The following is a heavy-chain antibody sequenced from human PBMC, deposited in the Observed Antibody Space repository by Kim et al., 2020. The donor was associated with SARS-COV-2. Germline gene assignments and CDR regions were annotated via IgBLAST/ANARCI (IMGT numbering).Heavy chain of an antibody. CDR3: ARGTVASEWYFDY. D-gene: IGHD3-3*01. J-gene: IGHJ4*02. Sequence: YAQKLQGRVTMTTDTSTSTAYMELRSLRSDDTAVYYCARGTVASEWYFDYWGQGTLVTVSS. V-gene: IGHV1-18*01.